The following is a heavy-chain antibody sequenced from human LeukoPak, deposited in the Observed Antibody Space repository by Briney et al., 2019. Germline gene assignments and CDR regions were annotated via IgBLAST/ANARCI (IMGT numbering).Heavy chain of an antibody. CDR3: AKVGRVVGAAVVLGPEYYFDY. CDR1: GYTFTNYH. D-gene: IGHD1-26*01. CDR2: ISGYNGNT. V-gene: IGHV1-18*01. J-gene: IGHJ4*02. Sequence: VASVKVSCKASGYTFTNYHITWVRQAPGQGLEWMGWISGYNGNTNYAQKLQGRVTMTTDTSTSTAYMELRSLRSDDTAVYYCAKVGRVVGAAVVLGPEYYFDYWGQGTLVTVSS.